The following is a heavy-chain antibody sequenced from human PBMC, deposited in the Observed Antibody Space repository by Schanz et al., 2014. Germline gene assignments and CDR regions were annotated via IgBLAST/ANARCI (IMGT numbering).Heavy chain of an antibody. CDR1: GFTFATYA. Sequence: EVKLLESGGGLVQPGGSLRLSCAASGFTFATYAMSWVRQAPGKGLEWVAAINGSGNATYYADSVKGRFTISRDNSKNTLYLEMNRLRVDDTAVYYCSKDKQGSRSDDSWGQGTLVTVSS. D-gene: IGHD2-15*01. CDR2: INGSGNAT. J-gene: IGHJ5*01. V-gene: IGHV3-23*01. CDR3: SKDKQGSRSDDS.